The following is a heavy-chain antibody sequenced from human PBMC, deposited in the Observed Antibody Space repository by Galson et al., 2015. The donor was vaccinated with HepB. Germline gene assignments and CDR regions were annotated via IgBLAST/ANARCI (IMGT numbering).Heavy chain of an antibody. Sequence: SLRLSCAASGFTFSSYSMNWVRQAPGKGLEWVSYISSSSSTIYYADSVKGRFTIPRDNAKNSLYLQMNSLRDEDTAVYYCARDRESYCGGDCYQDYWGQGTLVTVSS. D-gene: IGHD2-21*02. CDR3: ARDRESYCGGDCYQDY. CDR1: GFTFSSYS. J-gene: IGHJ4*02. V-gene: IGHV3-48*02. CDR2: ISSSSSTI.